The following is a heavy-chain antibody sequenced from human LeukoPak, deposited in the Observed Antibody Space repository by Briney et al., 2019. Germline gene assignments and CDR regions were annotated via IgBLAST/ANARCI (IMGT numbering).Heavy chain of an antibody. J-gene: IGHJ5*02. V-gene: IGHV4-4*07. D-gene: IGHD6-13*01. CDR2: IYTSGST. Sequence: SETLSLTCTVSGGSISSYYWSWIRQPAGKGLEWIGRIYTSGSTNYNTSLKSRVTMSVDTSKNQFSLKLSSVTAADTAVYYGARERIAAAGTLIWFDPWGQGTLVTVSS. CDR3: ARERIAAAGTLIWFDP. CDR1: GGSISSYY.